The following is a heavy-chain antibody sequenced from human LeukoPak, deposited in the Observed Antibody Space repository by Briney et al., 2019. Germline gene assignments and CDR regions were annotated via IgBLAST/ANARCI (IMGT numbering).Heavy chain of an antibody. CDR2: IIPIFGTA. D-gene: IGHD7-27*01. Sequence: SVNVSCKASGGTFSSYAISWARQAPGQGLEWMGGIIPIFGTANYAQKFQGRVTITADESTSTAYMELSSLRSEDTAVYYCARDGPRGKTNWGSEDAFDIWGQGTMVTVSS. J-gene: IGHJ3*02. V-gene: IGHV1-69*13. CDR3: ARDGPRGKTNWGSEDAFDI. CDR1: GGTFSSYA.